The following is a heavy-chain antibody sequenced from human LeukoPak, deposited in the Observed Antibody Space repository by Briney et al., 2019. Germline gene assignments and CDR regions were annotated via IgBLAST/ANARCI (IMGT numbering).Heavy chain of an antibody. D-gene: IGHD2-21*01. CDR2: ISSSGSTI. CDR3: VRNGEGDNVGFDY. J-gene: IGHJ4*02. V-gene: IGHV3-48*03. Sequence: GGSLTLSCAASGLTFSNYGMNWLRQAPGRVPDWLSHISSSGSTIFYADSVKGRFTISRDNSKNSLYLQMNSLSVEDTALYYCVRNGEGDNVGFDYWGQGTLVTVSS. CDR1: GLTFSNYG.